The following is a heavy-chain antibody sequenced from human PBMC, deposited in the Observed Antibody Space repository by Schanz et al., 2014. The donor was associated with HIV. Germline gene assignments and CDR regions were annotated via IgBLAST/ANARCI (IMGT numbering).Heavy chain of an antibody. CDR2: ITPDGSVT. D-gene: IGHD6-13*01. Sequence: EMQLLESGGGLVQPGESLRLSCVASGFTFGTKWMYWVRQGPGKGLAWVSYITPDGSVTYADSVKGRFTTSRDSSKNTLFLQMNSLRVEDTATYYCRVFMGAFDVWGQGTMVTVSS. V-gene: IGHV3-74*02. CDR1: GFTFGTKW. CDR3: RVFMGAFDV. J-gene: IGHJ3*01.